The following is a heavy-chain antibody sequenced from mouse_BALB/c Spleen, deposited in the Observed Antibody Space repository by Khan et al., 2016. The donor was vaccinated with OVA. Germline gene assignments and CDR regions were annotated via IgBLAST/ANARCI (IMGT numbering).Heavy chain of an antibody. CDR1: GFSLSRYN. Sequence: VQLQQSGPGLVAPSQSLSITCTVSGFSLSRYNIHWVRQPPGKGLEWLGMIWGGGGTDYNSTLKIRLSISKANSKSQVFLKMNSLQTEDTAMYYCARAYYRYDGYYVMDYWGQGTSVTVSS. J-gene: IGHJ4*01. V-gene: IGHV2-6-4*01. CDR2: IWGGGGT. D-gene: IGHD2-14*01. CDR3: ARAYYRYDGYYVMDY.